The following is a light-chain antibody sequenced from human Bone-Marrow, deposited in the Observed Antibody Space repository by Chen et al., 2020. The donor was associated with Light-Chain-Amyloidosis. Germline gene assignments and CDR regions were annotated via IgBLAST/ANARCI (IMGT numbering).Light chain of an antibody. CDR3: QQYYSAPLT. J-gene: IGKJ3*01. CDR2: WAS. CDR1: QNLLYHSNNKNY. V-gene: IGKV4-1*01. Sequence: DIVMTQSPASLAVSLGERATINCKSSQNLLYHSNNKNYMAWYQQKAGQPPKLLIKWASIRKSGVPDRFSGSGSGTDFTLTISSLQSEDVAVYYCQQYYSAPLTFGPGTKVEIK.